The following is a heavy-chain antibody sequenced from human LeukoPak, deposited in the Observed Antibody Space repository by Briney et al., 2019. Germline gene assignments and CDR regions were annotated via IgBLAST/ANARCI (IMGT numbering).Heavy chain of an antibody. J-gene: IGHJ4*02. CDR2: IYHSGST. CDR1: GGSISSGGYS. CDR3: ASRRDGYNYYFDY. Sequence: PSETLSLTCAVSGGSISSGGYSWSWIRQPPGQGLEWIGYIYHSGSTYYNPSLKSRVTISVDRSKNQFSLKLSSVTAADTAVYYCASRRDGYNYYFDYWGQGTLVTVTS. V-gene: IGHV4-30-2*01. D-gene: IGHD5-24*01.